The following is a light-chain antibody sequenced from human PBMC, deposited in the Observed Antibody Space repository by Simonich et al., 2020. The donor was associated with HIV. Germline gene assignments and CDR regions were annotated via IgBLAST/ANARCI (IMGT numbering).Light chain of an antibody. CDR1: SSDVGGYNY. CDR3: CSYAGSSTAV. J-gene: IGLJ7*01. Sequence: QSALTQPASVSGSPGQSITISCTGTSSDVGGYNYVSWYQKPPGKAPKLMIYDVSKRPSGVSNRFSGSKSGNTASLTISGLQAEDEADYYCCSYAGSSTAVFGGGTQLTVL. CDR2: DVS. V-gene: IGLV2-14*01.